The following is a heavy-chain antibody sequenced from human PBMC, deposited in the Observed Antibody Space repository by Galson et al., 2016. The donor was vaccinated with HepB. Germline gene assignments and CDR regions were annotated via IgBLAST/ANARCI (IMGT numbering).Heavy chain of an antibody. CDR3: STLTYDFPSFDH. V-gene: IGHV3-15*01. Sequence: SLRLSCAASGLTFTKAWMNWVRQAPGKGLEWVGRIKPKSDRGTADHAAPVKGRFTISRDDSKNVLYLQMNSLKSEDTAVYYCSTLTYDFPSFDHWGQGTLVAVSS. CDR2: IKPKSDRGTA. J-gene: IGHJ5*02. CDR1: GLTFTKAW. D-gene: IGHD5-12*01.